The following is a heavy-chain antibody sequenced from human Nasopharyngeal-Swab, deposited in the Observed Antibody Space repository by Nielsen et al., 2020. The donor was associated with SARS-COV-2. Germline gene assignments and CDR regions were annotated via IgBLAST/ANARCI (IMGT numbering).Heavy chain of an antibody. D-gene: IGHD3-10*01. J-gene: IGHJ3*02. CDR3: ARGAISMVRGVIGTNAFDI. CDR1: GLTVSCNY. CDR2: IYSGGNT. Sequence: GESLTIYCAASGLTVSCNYMSWVRPAPRRGVARVSVIYSGGNTHYADSVKGRFTISRDNSKNTLYLQMNSLRAEDTAVYYLARGAISMVRGVIGTNAFDIWGQGTMVTVSS. V-gene: IGHV3-53*01.